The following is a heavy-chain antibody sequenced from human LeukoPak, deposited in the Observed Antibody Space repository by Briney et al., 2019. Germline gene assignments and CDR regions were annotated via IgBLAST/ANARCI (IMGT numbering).Heavy chain of an antibody. V-gene: IGHV3-30-3*01. D-gene: IGHD2-15*01. Sequence: GSLRLSCVASGFSFSNYAMSWVRQAPGKGLEWVAVISYDGSNKYYADSVKGRFTISRDNSKNTLYLQMNSLRAEDTAVYYCATSVVVVAAIDYWGQGTLVTVSS. J-gene: IGHJ4*02. CDR1: GFSFSNYA. CDR3: ATSVVVVAAIDY. CDR2: ISYDGSNK.